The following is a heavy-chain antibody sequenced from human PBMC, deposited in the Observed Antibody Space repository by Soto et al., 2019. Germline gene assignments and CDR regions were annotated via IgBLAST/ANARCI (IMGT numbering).Heavy chain of an antibody. J-gene: IGHJ6*02. CDR2: INPNSGGT. Sequence: ASVKVSCKASGYTFTGYYMHWVRQAPGQGLEWMVWINPNSGGTNYAQKFQGRVTMTRDTSISTAYMELSRLRSDDTAVYYCARSTRDGHSGYDSREDYYYYGMDVWGQGTTVTVSS. D-gene: IGHD5-12*01. CDR1: GYTFTGYY. V-gene: IGHV1-2*02. CDR3: ARSTRDGHSGYDSREDYYYYGMDV.